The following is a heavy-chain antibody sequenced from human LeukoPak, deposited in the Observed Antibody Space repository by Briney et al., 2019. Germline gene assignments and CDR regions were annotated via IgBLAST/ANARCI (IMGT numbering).Heavy chain of an antibody. CDR3: ARVQTVRFVGEYFDY. D-gene: IGHD3-10*01. CDR1: GFTFSSYS. V-gene: IGHV3-48*01. J-gene: IGHJ4*02. CDR2: ISSGNSTI. Sequence: PGGSLRLSCEASGFTFSSYSFNWVRQAPGKGLEWLSFISSGNSTIYYADSVKGRFIVSRDNAKNSLYLQMNSLRVEDTALYYCARVQTVRFVGEYFDYWGPGTLVTVSS.